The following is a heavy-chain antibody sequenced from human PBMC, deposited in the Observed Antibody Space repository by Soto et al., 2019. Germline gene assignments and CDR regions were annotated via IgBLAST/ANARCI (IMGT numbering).Heavy chain of an antibody. CDR3: ADRRYYGYDWAAFDD. CDR2: ISGSGGST. V-gene: IGHV3-23*01. CDR1: GFTFSSYA. J-gene: IGHJ4*02. Sequence: GGSLRLSCAASGFTFSSYAMSWVRQAPGKGLEWVSAISGSGGSTYYADSVKGRFTISRDNSKNTLYLQMNSLRAEDTAVYNCADRRYYGYDWAAFDDWGQGTLVTVSS. D-gene: IGHD5-12*01.